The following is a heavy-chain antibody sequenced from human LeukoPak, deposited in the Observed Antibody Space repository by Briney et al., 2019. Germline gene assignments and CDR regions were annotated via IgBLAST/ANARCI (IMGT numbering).Heavy chain of an antibody. CDR1: GGSISSYY. V-gene: IGHV4-59*01. J-gene: IGHJ5*02. D-gene: IGHD2/OR15-2a*01. Sequence: PSETLSRTCSVSGGSISSYYWSWIRQPPGKGLEWIGYIYYSGSTNYNSSLKRRVRISVDTAKNQFSLKLSSVTAPDTAVYYCARFYTNWFDPWGQGTLATVSS. CDR3: ARFYTNWFDP. CDR2: IYYSGST.